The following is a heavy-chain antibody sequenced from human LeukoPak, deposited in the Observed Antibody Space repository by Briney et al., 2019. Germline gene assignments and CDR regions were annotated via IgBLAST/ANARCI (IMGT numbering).Heavy chain of an antibody. CDR3: AREPDYYYYMDV. CDR1: GFTFSSYS. J-gene: IGHJ6*03. Sequence: GGSLRLSCAASGFTFSSYSMNWVRQAPGKGLEWVSYISSSSSTIYYADSVKGRFTISRDNAKNSLYLQMNSLRAEDTAAYYCAREPDYYYYMDVWGKGTTVTVSS. CDR2: ISSSSSTI. V-gene: IGHV3-48*04.